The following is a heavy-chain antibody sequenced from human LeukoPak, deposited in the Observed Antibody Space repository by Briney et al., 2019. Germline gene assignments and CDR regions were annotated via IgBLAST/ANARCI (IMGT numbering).Heavy chain of an antibody. J-gene: IGHJ5*02. CDR2: IYSSGSGSA. CDR3: ARGYRSGCNYNWFDP. V-gene: IGHV4-59*01. Sequence: SETLSLTCTVSGGSISSYYWSWIRQPPGKGLEWIGYIYSSGSGSANYNPSLKSRVTISLDTSKNQLLLKLNSVTAADTAVYYCARGYRSGCNYNWFDPWGQGTLVTVSS. D-gene: IGHD6-19*01. CDR1: GGSISSYY.